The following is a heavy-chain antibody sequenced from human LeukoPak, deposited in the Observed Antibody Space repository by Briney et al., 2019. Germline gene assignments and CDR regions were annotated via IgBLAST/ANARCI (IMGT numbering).Heavy chain of an antibody. CDR3: ARDTPAVAGTFRVFDY. CDR1: GGTFSSYA. J-gene: IGHJ4*02. D-gene: IGHD6-19*01. Sequence: LVKVSCKASGGTFSSYAISWVRQAPGQGLEWMGGIIPIFGTANYAQKFQGRVTITADESTSTAYMELSSLRSEDTAVYYCARDTPAVAGTFRVFDYWGQGTLVTVSS. CDR2: IIPIFGTA. V-gene: IGHV1-69*13.